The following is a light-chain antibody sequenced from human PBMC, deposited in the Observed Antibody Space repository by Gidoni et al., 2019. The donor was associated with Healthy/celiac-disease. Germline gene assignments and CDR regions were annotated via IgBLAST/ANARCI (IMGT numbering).Light chain of an antibody. CDR2: AAS. Sequence: IQMPQPPSSLSASVGDRVTITCRASQSISSYLNWYQQKTGKDPKLLIYAASSLQSGVPSRFSGSGSGTDFTLTISSLQPEDFATYYCQQSYSTPRTFGQGTKVEIK. CDR1: QSISSY. V-gene: IGKV1-39*01. J-gene: IGKJ1*01. CDR3: QQSYSTPRT.